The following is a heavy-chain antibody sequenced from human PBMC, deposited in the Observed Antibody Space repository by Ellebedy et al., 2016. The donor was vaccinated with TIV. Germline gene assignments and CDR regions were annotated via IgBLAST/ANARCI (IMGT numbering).Heavy chain of an antibody. D-gene: IGHD6-19*01. Sequence: GESLKISXKGSGYRFTSYWIGWVRQMPGKGLEWLGIMYPGDSDTRYSPSFQGQVTISADKSISTAYLQWSSLKASDTAMYYCTRRYDSGHYYFDYWGQGTLVTVSS. CDR3: TRRYDSGHYYFDY. CDR2: MYPGDSDT. CDR1: GYRFTSYW. J-gene: IGHJ4*02. V-gene: IGHV5-51*01.